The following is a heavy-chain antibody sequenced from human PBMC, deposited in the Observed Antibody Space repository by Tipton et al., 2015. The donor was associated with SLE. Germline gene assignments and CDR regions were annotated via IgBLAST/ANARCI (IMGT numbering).Heavy chain of an antibody. V-gene: IGHV4-61*02. CDR3: AREEVITGALVDI. CDR1: GGSISSGSYY. CDR2: IYTSVST. J-gene: IGHJ3*02. D-gene: IGHD1-20*01. Sequence: TLSLTCTVSGGSISSGSYYWGWIRQPAGKGLEWIARIYTSVSTKYNPSPKSRVTISVDTSKNQFSLKLSSVTAADTAVYFCAREEVITGALVDIWGQGTMVTVSS.